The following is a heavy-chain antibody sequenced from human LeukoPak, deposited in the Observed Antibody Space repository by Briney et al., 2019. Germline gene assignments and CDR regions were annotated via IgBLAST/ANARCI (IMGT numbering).Heavy chain of an antibody. Sequence: PGGSLRLSCAASGFTFSSYSMNWVRQAPGEGLEWVSSISRSSSLIYYADSVKGRFTISGDNAKNSLYLQMNSLRAEDTAVYYCARDSSTYSSDFWFDYWGQGALVTVSS. CDR3: ARDSSTYSSDFWFDY. V-gene: IGHV3-21*06. CDR1: GFTFSSYS. CDR2: ISRSSSLI. D-gene: IGHD6-19*01. J-gene: IGHJ4*02.